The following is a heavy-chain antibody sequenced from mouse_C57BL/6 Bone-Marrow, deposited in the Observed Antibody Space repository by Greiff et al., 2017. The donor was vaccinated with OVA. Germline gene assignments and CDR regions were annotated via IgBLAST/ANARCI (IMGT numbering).Heavy chain of an antibody. CDR3: ARGYSPAGFDY. Sequence: QVQLKESGAELVRPGTSVKVSCKASGYAFTNYLIEWVKQRPGQGLEWIGVINPGSGGTNYNEKFKGKATLTADKSSSTAYMQLSSLTSEDSAVYFCARGYSPAGFDYWGQGTTLTVSS. CDR2: INPGSGGT. J-gene: IGHJ2*01. V-gene: IGHV1-54*01. CDR1: GYAFTNYL. D-gene: IGHD2-12*01.